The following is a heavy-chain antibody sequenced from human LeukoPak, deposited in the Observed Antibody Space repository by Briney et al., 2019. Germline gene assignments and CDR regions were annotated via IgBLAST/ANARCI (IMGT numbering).Heavy chain of an antibody. CDR3: AKWAAVAGTGFDY. V-gene: IGHV3-30*02. D-gene: IGHD6-19*01. CDR2: IRYDGSNK. Sequence: PGGSLRLSCAASGFTFSSYGMHWVRQAPGKGLEWVAFIRYDGSNKYYADSVKGRFTISRDNSKNTLYLQMNSLRAEDTAVYYCAKWAAVAGTGFDYWGQGTLVTVSS. J-gene: IGHJ4*02. CDR1: GFTFSSYG.